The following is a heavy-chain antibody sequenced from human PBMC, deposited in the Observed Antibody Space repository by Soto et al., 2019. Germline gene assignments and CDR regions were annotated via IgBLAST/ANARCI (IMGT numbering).Heavy chain of an antibody. CDR2: ISAYNGNT. D-gene: IGHD4-17*01. Sequence: ASVKVSCKASGYTFTSYGISWVRQAPGQGLEWMGWISAYNGNTNYAQKLQGRVTMTTDTSTSTAYMELSSLRSEDTAVYYCARDLRTTVTTDYYYGMDVWGQGTTVTVSS. CDR1: GYTFTSYG. CDR3: ARDLRTTVTTDYYYGMDV. V-gene: IGHV1-18*04. J-gene: IGHJ6*02.